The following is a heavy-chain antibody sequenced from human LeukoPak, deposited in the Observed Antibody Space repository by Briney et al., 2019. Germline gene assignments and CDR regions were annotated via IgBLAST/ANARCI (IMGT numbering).Heavy chain of an antibody. J-gene: IGHJ4*02. CDR2: INPNRGDT. Sequence: ASVKVSCKASGYTFTGYYTHWVRQAPGQGLEWMGWINPNRGDTNYAQKFQGRVTMTRDTSITTAYMELRSLISGDTAVYYCATGELHSSSWYSQLDYWGQGTLVTVSS. CDR3: ATGELHSSSWYSQLDY. V-gene: IGHV1-2*02. CDR1: GYTFTGYY. D-gene: IGHD6-13*01.